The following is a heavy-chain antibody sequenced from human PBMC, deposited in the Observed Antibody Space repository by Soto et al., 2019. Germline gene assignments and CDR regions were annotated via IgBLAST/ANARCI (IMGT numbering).Heavy chain of an antibody. CDR1: GDTFTANY. J-gene: IGHJ6*02. CDR2: INPKSGGT. D-gene: IGHD3-22*01. Sequence: QVQLLQSGAEVKKPGASVKVSCKASGDTFTANYIHWVRQAPGQGFEWMGWINPKSGGTKYPQKFQGRVTMTRDTSLSTVYMTLTRLTSDDTAVYYCANHYYDTNGEDARPFYYFGMNVWGQGTTVTVSS. V-gene: IGHV1-2*02. CDR3: ANHYYDTNGEDARPFYYFGMNV.